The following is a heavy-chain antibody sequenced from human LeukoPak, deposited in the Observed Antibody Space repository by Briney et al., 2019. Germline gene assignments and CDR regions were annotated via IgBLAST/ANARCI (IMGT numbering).Heavy chain of an antibody. J-gene: IGHJ5*02. CDR1: GFPFDNYA. D-gene: IGHD6-19*01. CDR2: ILGGGDRT. V-gene: IGHV3-23*01. Sequence: GGSLRLSCVGSGFPFDNYALNWVRQAPGRGLEWVSSILGGGDRTSHADSVKGRFTISRDNSKNTLFLEMNRLTADDTAVYYCARLNIAVAGTAGNWFDPWGQGTLVTVSS. CDR3: ARLNIAVAGTAGNWFDP.